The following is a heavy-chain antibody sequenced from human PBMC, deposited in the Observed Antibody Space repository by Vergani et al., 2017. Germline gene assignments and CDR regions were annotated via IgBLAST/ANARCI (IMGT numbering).Heavy chain of an antibody. CDR1: GGSISSGSYY. V-gene: IGHV4-61*02. D-gene: IGHD3-10*01. J-gene: IGHJ5*02. Sequence: QVQLQESGPGLVKPSQTLSLTCTVSGGSISSGSYYWGWIRQPAGKGLEWIGRIYTSGSTNYNPSLKSRVTISVDTSKNQFSLKLSSVTAADTAVYYCARYGSGSYYKGLGWFDPWGQGTLVTVSS. CDR2: IYTSGST. CDR3: ARYGSGSYYKGLGWFDP.